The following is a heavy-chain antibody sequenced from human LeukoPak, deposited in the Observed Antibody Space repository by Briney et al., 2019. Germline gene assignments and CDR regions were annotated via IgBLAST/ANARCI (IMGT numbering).Heavy chain of an antibody. CDR3: ARDGSD. V-gene: IGHV3-30-3*01. Sequence: GGSLRLSCAASGFTFSTYAMHWVRQAPGKGLEWVAVISYDGSNKYYADSVKGRFTISRDNSKNTLYLQMNSLRAEDTAVYYCARDGSDWGQGTLVTGSS. J-gene: IGHJ4*02. CDR1: GFTFSTYA. CDR2: ISYDGSNK.